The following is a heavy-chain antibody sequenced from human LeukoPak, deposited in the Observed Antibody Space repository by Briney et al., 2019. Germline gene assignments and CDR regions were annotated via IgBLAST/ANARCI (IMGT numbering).Heavy chain of an antibody. CDR2: ISYDGSNK. D-gene: IGHD2-21*02. CDR1: GFTFSSYA. Sequence: GGSLRLSCAASGFTFSSYAMHWVRQAPGKGLEWVAVISYDGSNKYYADSVKGRFTISRDNSKNTLYLQMNSLRAEDTAVYYCARDAPGGACFYFDYWGQGTLVIVSS. J-gene: IGHJ4*02. V-gene: IGHV3-30*04. CDR3: ARDAPGGACFYFDY.